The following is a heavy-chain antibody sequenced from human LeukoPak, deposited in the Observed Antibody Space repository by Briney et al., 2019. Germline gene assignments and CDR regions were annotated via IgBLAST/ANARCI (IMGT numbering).Heavy chain of an antibody. CDR1: GGSISSSSYY. V-gene: IGHV4-39*01. J-gene: IGHJ2*01. D-gene: IGHD6-25*01. CDR3: ARHKRAAAVGYFDL. CDR2: IYYSGST. Sequence: KTSKTLSLTCTVSGGSISSSSYYWGWIRQPPGKGLEWIGSIYYSGSTYYNPSLKSRVTISVDTSKNQFSLKLSSVTAADTAVYYCARHKRAAAVGYFDLWGRGTLVTVSS.